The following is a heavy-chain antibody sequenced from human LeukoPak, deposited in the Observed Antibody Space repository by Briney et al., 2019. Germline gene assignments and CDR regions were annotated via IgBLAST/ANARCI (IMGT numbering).Heavy chain of an antibody. CDR2: IIPILGIA. CDR3: ARDSFLGSGAFDI. V-gene: IGHV1-69*04. Sequence: ASVKVSCKASGGTFSSYAISWVRQAPGQGLEWMGRIIPILGIANYAQKFRGRVTITADKSTSTAYMELSSLRSEDTAVYYCARDSFLGSGAFDIWGQGTMVTVSS. CDR1: GGTFSSYA. D-gene: IGHD3-3*01. J-gene: IGHJ3*02.